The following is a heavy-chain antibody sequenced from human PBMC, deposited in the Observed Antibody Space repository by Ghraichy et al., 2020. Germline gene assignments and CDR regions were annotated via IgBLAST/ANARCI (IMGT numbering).Heavy chain of an antibody. CDR3: AKDEYYYGSGTSGY. CDR2: IGGSGGST. D-gene: IGHD3-10*01. CDR1: GFTFSSYA. V-gene: IGHV3-23*01. Sequence: GGSLRLSCAASGFTFSSYAMSWVRQAPGKGLEWVSGIGGSGGSTYYADSVKGRFTISRDNSKNTLPLQMNILRAEDTAVYYCAKDEYYYGSGTSGYCGQGTLVTVSS. J-gene: IGHJ4*02.